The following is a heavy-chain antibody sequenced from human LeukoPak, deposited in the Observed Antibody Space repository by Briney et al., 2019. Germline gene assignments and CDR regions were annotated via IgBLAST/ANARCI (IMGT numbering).Heavy chain of an antibody. CDR1: GFTVGGNY. V-gene: IGHV3-66*02. CDR3: AGAYYDSWSGYFDY. Sequence: GGSLRLSCAASGFTVGGNYMTWVRQAPGKGLEWVSIIYSGGSTYYADSVKGRFTISRDNSKTTLYLQMNSLRAEDTAVYYCAGAYYDSWSGYFDYWGQGTLVTVSS. CDR2: IYSGGST. J-gene: IGHJ4*02. D-gene: IGHD3-3*01.